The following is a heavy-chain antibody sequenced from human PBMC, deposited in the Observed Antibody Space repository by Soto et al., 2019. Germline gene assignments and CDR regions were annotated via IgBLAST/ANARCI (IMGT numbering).Heavy chain of an antibody. CDR3: ARGTRITIFGVVADAFDI. Sequence: QVQLQESGPGLVKPSQTLSLTCTVSGGSISSGGYYWSWIRQHPGKGLEWIGYIYYSGSTYYNPSLNSRVTISVDTSKNQFSLKLSSVTAADTAVYYCARGTRITIFGVVADAFDIWGQGTMVTVSS. J-gene: IGHJ3*02. CDR1: GGSISSGGYY. D-gene: IGHD3-3*01. V-gene: IGHV4-31*03. CDR2: IYYSGST.